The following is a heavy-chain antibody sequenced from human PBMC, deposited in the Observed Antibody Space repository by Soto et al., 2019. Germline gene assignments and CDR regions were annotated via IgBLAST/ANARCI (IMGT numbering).Heavy chain of an antibody. D-gene: IGHD7-27*01. CDR2: IIPIFGTA. Sequence: QVQLVQSGAEVKKPGSSVKVSCKASGGTFSSYAISWVRQAPGQGLEWMRGIIPIFGTANYAQKFQGRVTMTADESTSTAYMELSSLRSEDTAVYYCARDGELGYNYSYGMDVWGQGTTVTVSS. CDR3: ARDGELGYNYSYGMDV. V-gene: IGHV1-69*12. J-gene: IGHJ6*02. CDR1: GGTFSSYA.